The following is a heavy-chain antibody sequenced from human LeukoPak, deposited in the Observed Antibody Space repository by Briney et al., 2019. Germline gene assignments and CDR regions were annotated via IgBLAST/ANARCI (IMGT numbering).Heavy chain of an antibody. CDR1: GFTFSIYA. Sequence: GSLRLSCAASGFTFSIYAMSWVRQAPGKGLEWVSAISGSGGNTYYADSVKGRFTISRDNSKNTLDLQMNSLRAEDTAMYYCAGDRRYDSSGYFQHWGQGTLVAVSS. CDR2: ISGSGGNT. V-gene: IGHV3-23*01. D-gene: IGHD3-22*01. CDR3: AGDRRYDSSGYFQH. J-gene: IGHJ1*01.